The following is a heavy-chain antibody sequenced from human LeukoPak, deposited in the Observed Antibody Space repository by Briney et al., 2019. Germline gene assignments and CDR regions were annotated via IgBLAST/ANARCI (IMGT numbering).Heavy chain of an antibody. J-gene: IGHJ4*02. Sequence: PGGSLRLSCAASGLSVSNYYMNWVRLAPGKGLEWVSVIFDSDTTYYADSVKGRFTISRDNSKNTVYLQMNSLRTEDTAVYHCAGDWNGDYCFEHWGQGILVTVSS. V-gene: IGHV3-66*03. CDR3: AGDWNGDYCFEH. CDR2: IFDSDTT. CDR1: GLSVSNYY. D-gene: IGHD1-1*01.